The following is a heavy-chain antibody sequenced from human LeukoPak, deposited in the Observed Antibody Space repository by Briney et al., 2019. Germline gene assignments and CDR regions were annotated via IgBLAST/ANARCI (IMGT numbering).Heavy chain of an antibody. Sequence: PSETLSLTCTVSGGSMSSYYWSWVRQAPGRGLEWVSGVSTSGGSTYYADSVKGRFTISRDNSKNTLHLQMNSLRAEDTAIYYCAKQAYDSPRTDFDYWGQGTLVTVSS. CDR1: GGSMSSYY. V-gene: IGHV3-23*01. D-gene: IGHD3-22*01. CDR2: VSTSGGST. J-gene: IGHJ4*02. CDR3: AKQAYDSPRTDFDY.